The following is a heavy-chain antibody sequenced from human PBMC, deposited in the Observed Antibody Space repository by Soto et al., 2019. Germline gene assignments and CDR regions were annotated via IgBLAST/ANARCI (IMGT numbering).Heavy chain of an antibody. CDR2: INAGNGNT. Sequence: ASVKVSCKASGYTFINYAIHWVRQAPGQRLEWMGWINAGNGNTKYSQKFQGRVIITRDTSASTAYMELSSLRSEDTAVYYCARWGYCTHGGCRIWFDPGCQGSLVTVS. J-gene: IGHJ5*02. D-gene: IGHD2-8*01. V-gene: IGHV1-3*01. CDR3: ARWGYCTHGGCRIWFDP. CDR1: GYTFINYA.